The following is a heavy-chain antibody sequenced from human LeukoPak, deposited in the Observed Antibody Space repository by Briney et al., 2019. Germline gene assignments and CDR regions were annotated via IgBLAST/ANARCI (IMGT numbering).Heavy chain of an antibody. D-gene: IGHD3-10*01. J-gene: IGHJ4*02. CDR2: IYYSGST. Sequence: SETLSLTCTVSGASVSSGGYYWSWIRQPPGKGLEWIGYIYYSGSTNYNPSLKSPVTISVHTSKNQFSLKVSSVTAADTAVYYCARRGGSGRSFDYWGQGTLVTVSS. CDR1: GASVSSGGYY. CDR3: ARRGGSGRSFDY. V-gene: IGHV4-61*08.